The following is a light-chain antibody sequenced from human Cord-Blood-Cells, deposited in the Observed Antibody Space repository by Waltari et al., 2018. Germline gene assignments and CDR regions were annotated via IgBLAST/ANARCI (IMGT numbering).Light chain of an antibody. Sequence: DIQLTQSPSFLSASVGDRVTITCRASQGISSYLAWYQQKPGKAPKLLIYAASTLQSGVPTQFSCSGSWTEFTRTISSLQPEDFATYYCQQLNSYPSLTFGQGTRLEIK. CDR1: QGISSY. J-gene: IGKJ5*01. CDR2: AAS. CDR3: QQLNSYPSLT. V-gene: IGKV1-9*01.